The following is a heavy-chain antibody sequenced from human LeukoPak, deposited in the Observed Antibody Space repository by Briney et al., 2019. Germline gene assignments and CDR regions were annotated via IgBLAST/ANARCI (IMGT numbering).Heavy chain of an antibody. Sequence: GGSLRLSCAASGFTFSSYSMNWVRQAPGKGLEWVSSISSSSSYIYYADSVKGRFTISRDNAKNSLYLQMNSLRAEDTAVYYCATNPNLTGEDYFDYWGQGTLVTVSS. D-gene: IGHD3-9*01. CDR2: ISSSSSYI. V-gene: IGHV3-21*01. CDR1: GFTFSSYS. CDR3: ATNPNLTGEDYFDY. J-gene: IGHJ4*02.